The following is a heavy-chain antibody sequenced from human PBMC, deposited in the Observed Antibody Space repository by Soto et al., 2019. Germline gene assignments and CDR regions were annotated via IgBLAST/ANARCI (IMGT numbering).Heavy chain of an antibody. D-gene: IGHD6-19*01. CDR2: ISSSSSYI. V-gene: IGHV3-21*01. Sequence: GGSLRLSCAASGFTFSSYSMNWVRQAPGKGLEWVSSISSSSSYIYYADSVKGRFTISRDNAKNSLYLQMNSLRAEDTAVYYCARAPIGSGDWYFDLWGRGTLVTVSS. CDR1: GFTFSSYS. CDR3: ARAPIGSGDWYFDL. J-gene: IGHJ2*01.